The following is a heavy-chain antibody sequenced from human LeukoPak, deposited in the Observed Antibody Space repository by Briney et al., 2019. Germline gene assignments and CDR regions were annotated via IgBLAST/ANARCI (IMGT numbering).Heavy chain of an antibody. Sequence: PSETLSLTCTVSGGSISSGSFYWSWIRQPAGKGLEWIGRVSPSGSTTYNPSLKSRVTISVDTSKNQFSLKLSSVTAADTAVYYCARVRPSYDILTGWIRDAFDIWGQGTMVTVSS. J-gene: IGHJ3*02. CDR2: VSPSGST. D-gene: IGHD3-9*01. CDR3: ARVRPSYDILTGWIRDAFDI. V-gene: IGHV4-61*02. CDR1: GGSISSGSFY.